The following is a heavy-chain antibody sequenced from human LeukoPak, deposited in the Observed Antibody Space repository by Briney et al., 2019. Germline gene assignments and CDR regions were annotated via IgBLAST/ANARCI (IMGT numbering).Heavy chain of an antibody. D-gene: IGHD2-15*01. CDR2: ISGSGGST. CDR3: ARGDLDAVVVAATGAFDI. J-gene: IGHJ3*02. V-gene: IGHV3-23*01. CDR1: GFTFSSYA. Sequence: PGGSLRLSCAASGFTFSSYAMSWVRQAPGKGLEWVSAISGSGGSTYYADSVKGRFTISRDNSKNTLYLQMNSLRAEDTAVYYCARGDLDAVVVAATGAFDIWGQGTMVTVSS.